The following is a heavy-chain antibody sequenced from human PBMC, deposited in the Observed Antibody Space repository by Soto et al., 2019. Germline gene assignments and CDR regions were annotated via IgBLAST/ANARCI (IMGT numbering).Heavy chain of an antibody. CDR2: IFYTGST. CDR3: ARVGSSGWSPDY. J-gene: IGHJ4*02. D-gene: IGHD6-19*01. Sequence: SETLSLTCTVSGGSISGHYWIWIRQSPGKGLEWIGYIFYTGSTNYNPSLKSRVTLSVDTSKNQFSLRLSSVAAADTAVYYCARVGSSGWSPDYWGQGTLVTVS. CDR1: GGSISGHY. V-gene: IGHV4-59*11.